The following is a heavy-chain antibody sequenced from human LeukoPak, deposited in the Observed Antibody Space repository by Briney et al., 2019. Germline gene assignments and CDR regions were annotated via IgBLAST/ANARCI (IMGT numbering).Heavy chain of an antibody. Sequence: GGSLRLSCAASGFPFDDYGMSWVRQASGKGLEWVSGINWNGGSTGYADSVKGRFTISRDNANNPLSLQMNSLRAEDTALYYCARDRGLERNYYYYMDVWGKGTTVT. CDR2: INWNGGST. CDR1: GFPFDDYG. V-gene: IGHV3-20*04. J-gene: IGHJ6*03. CDR3: ARDRGLERNYYYYMDV. D-gene: IGHD1-1*01.